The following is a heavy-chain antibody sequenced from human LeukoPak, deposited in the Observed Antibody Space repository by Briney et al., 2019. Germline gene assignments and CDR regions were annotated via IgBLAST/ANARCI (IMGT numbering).Heavy chain of an antibody. V-gene: IGHV4-59*01. CDR2: IYYSGST. CDR3: ASGHYDFWSGPTFDY. J-gene: IGHJ4*02. D-gene: IGHD3-3*01. CDR1: GGSISSYY. Sequence: PSETLSLTCTVSGGSISSYYWSWIRQPPGKGLEWIGYIYYSGSTNYNPSLKSRVTTSVDTSKNQFSLKLSSVTAADTAVYYCASGHYDFWSGPTFDYWGQGTLVTVSS.